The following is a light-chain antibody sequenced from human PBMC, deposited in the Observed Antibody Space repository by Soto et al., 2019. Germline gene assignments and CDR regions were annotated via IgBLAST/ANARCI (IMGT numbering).Light chain of an antibody. J-gene: IGKJ1*01. Sequence: DIQMTQAPFSVSASAGDRVTITCRASQAISTSLAWYQQKPGKAPKLLIYAASNLQSGVPSRFSGSGSGTDFTLIISSLQPEDFATYYCQQAKNFPWTFGQGTKVDIK. CDR2: AAS. V-gene: IGKV1-12*01. CDR3: QQAKNFPWT. CDR1: QAISTS.